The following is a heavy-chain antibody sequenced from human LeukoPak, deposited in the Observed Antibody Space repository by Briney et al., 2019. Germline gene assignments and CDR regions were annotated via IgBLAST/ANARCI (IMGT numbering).Heavy chain of an antibody. Sequence: GRSLRLSCAASGFTFSYYAMHWVRQAPGKGLEWVAVIWYDGSNKYYADSVKGRFTISRDNSRNTLYLQMNSLRAEDTAVYYCARGGDYYDSGSDYFDYWGQGTLVTVSS. V-gene: IGHV3-33*08. D-gene: IGHD3-10*01. CDR1: GFTFSYYA. CDR2: IWYDGSNK. J-gene: IGHJ4*02. CDR3: ARGGDYYDSGSDYFDY.